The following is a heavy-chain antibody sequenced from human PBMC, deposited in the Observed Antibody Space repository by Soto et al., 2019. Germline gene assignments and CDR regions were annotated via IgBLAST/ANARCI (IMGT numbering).Heavy chain of an antibody. V-gene: IGHV1-69*06. CDR2: IIPIFGTA. J-gene: IGHJ4*02. CDR1: GGTFSSHA. Sequence: QVQLVQSGAEVKKPGSSVKVSCKASGGTFSSHAISWVRQAPGQGLEWTGGIIPIFGTANYVQKFQGRVTISADKSTSTAYMEVRSLRSEDTAVYYCARGWETVGATTPFAYWGQGTLVTVSS. D-gene: IGHD1-26*01. CDR3: ARGWETVGATTPFAY.